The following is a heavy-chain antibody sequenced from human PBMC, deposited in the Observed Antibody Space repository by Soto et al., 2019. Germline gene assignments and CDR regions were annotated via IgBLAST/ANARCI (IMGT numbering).Heavy chain of an antibody. D-gene: IGHD3-3*01. CDR2: ISSVTSTI. CDR3: ARDPGLTLFGVVTPFDS. Sequence: EVQLVESGGGLVPPGGSLRLSCAASGFTFRSYSMNWVRQAPGKGLEWISHISSVTSTIYYADSVKGRFTISRDNAKNSAWQHMNSLRAEDTAVYYCARDPGLTLFGVVTPFDSWGQGTLVSVFS. J-gene: IGHJ4*02. V-gene: IGHV3-48*01. CDR1: GFTFRSYS.